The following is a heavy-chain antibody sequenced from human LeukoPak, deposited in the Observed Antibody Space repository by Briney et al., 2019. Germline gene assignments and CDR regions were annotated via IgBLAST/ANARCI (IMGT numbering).Heavy chain of an antibody. CDR2: ISSSGSST. V-gene: IGHV3-48*03. CDR1: GFTFSSYE. D-gene: IGHD3-22*01. Sequence: GGSLRLSCAASGFTFSSYEMNWVRQAPGKGLEWVSYISSSGSSTYYADSVKGRFTISRDNAKNSLYLQMNSLRAEDTAVYYCAWDYYDSSGYFLGVYWGQGTLVTVSS. CDR3: AWDYYDSSGYFLGVY. J-gene: IGHJ4*02.